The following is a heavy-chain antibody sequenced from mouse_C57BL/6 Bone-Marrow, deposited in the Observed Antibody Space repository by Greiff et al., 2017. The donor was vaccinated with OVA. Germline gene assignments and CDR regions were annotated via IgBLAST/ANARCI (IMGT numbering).Heavy chain of an antibody. Sequence: QVQLQESGPGLVAPSQSLSITCTVSGFSLTSYGVDWVRQSPGKGLEWLGVIWGVGSTNYNSALKSRLSISKDNSKSQVFLKMNSLQTDDTAMYDCARGHYGNYYAMDYWGQGTSVTVSS. CDR1: GFSLTSYG. V-gene: IGHV2-6*01. D-gene: IGHD2-1*01. CDR3: ARGHYGNYYAMDY. CDR2: IWGVGST. J-gene: IGHJ4*01.